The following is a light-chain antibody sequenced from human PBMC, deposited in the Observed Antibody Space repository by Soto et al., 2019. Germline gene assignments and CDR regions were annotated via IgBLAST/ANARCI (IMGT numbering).Light chain of an antibody. J-gene: IGKJ2*01. CDR1: QTITSGQ. V-gene: IGKV3-20*01. Sequence: EIVLTQFPGTLSLSPGERATLSCRASQTITSGQLGWYQQKPGQAPRLLIYMISSRVTGVPDRFSGSGSGTDFTLTISGLEPEDFAIYYCRHDGSSFGQGTKVEI. CDR3: RHDGSS. CDR2: MIS.